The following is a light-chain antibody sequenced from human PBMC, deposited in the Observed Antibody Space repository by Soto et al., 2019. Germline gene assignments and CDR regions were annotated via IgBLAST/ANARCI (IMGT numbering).Light chain of an antibody. CDR1: SRDIGIFNY. CDR2: EVT. J-gene: IGLJ3*02. V-gene: IGLV2-14*01. CDR3: SSYTSSSALGV. Sequence: QSALTQPASVSGSPGQSITISCTGTSRDIGIFNYVSWYQQHPGKAPKLIIYEVTNRPSGVSDRFSGSKSGSTASLNISGLQADDEADYYCSSYTSSSALGVFGGGTKLTVL.